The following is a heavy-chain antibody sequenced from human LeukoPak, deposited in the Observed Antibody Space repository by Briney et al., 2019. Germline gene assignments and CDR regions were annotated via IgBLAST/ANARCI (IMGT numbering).Heavy chain of an antibody. D-gene: IGHD6-19*01. Sequence: SETLSLTCTVSGGSISGYHWSWIRQSPGKGLEWIGYIYYSGSTNYNPSLKSRVTISVDTSKNQFSLKLSSVTAADTAVYYCARGRLVRQYFQHWGQGTLVTVSS. V-gene: IGHV4-59*12. CDR1: GGSISGYH. CDR2: IYYSGST. J-gene: IGHJ1*01. CDR3: ARGRLVRQYFQH.